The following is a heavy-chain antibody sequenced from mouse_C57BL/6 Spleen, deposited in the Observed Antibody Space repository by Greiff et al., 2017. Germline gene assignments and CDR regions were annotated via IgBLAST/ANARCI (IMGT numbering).Heavy chain of an antibody. Sequence: EVQLQQSGPELVKPGASVKIPCKASGYTFTDYNMDWVKQSHGKSLEWIGDINPNNGGTIYNQKFKGKATLTADKSSSTAYMELRSLTSEDTAVYYCARIYYYGSSENFDVWGTGTTVTVSS. CDR2: INPNNGGT. CDR1: GYTFTDYN. V-gene: IGHV1-18*01. CDR3: ARIYYYGSSENFDV. J-gene: IGHJ1*03. D-gene: IGHD1-1*01.